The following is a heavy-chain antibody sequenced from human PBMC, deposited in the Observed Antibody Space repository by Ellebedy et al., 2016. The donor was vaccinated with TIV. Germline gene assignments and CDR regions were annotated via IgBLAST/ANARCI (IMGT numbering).Heavy chain of an antibody. V-gene: IGHV1-2*02. CDR2: IAPISGGT. CDR1: GYTFTDYS. CDR3: ARDQRYFDWLPKYYGRDD. D-gene: IGHD3-9*01. J-gene: IGHJ6*02. Sequence: AASVKVSCKASGYTFTDYSMHWVRQAPGEGLEWLGWIAPISGGTTFAQKFQGRVTMTRDTSISTAYMDLSRLRSDDSAVYYCARDQRYFDWLPKYYGRDDWGQGTTVTVSS.